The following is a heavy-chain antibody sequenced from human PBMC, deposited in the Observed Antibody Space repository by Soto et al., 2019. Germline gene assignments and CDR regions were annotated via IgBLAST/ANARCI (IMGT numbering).Heavy chain of an antibody. Sequence: QLHLVQSGAVVKKPGASVTVSCSASGYPVTAYYMHWVRQAPGRGLEWMGGINPATGAAKYTPTFQGRGTMTRDTSTSTVSMELRGPTSEDAAVFYCARGGGVGVAGSAAFDMWGQGTLVTVSS. CDR1: GYPVTAYY. J-gene: IGHJ3*02. D-gene: IGHD3-3*01. CDR2: INPATGAA. CDR3: ARGGGVGVAGSAAFDM. V-gene: IGHV1-2*02.